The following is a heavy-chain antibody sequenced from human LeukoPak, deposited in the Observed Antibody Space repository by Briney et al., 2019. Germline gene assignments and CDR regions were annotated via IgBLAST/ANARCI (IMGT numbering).Heavy chain of an antibody. CDR2: IRSKTYGGTT. CDR1: GFTFSSYS. V-gene: IGHV3-49*04. Sequence: GGSLRISCAASGFTFSSYSMNWVRQAPGKGLEWVGFIRSKTYGGTTEYAASVKGRFTISRDDSKSIAYLQMNSLETEDTAVYYCAKPATSILIYFDSWGQGTLVTVSS. CDR3: AKPATSILIYFDS. J-gene: IGHJ4*02. D-gene: IGHD2-2*01.